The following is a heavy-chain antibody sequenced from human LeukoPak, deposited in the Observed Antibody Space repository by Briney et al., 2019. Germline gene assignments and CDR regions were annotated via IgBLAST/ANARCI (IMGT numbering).Heavy chain of an antibody. CDR3: ARQGVDFWSGYAATYHFDY. CDR1: GYSLSSGFY. CDR2: IYHSGST. V-gene: IGHV4-38-2*01. Sequence: PETPSLTRALSGYSLSSGFYWGWTPQPPGKGLEWSERIYHSGSTHYTPSPKSRVTISVDTSKNQFSLNMSSVTAVDTAVYYCARQGVDFWSGYAATYHFDYRGQGTLVTASS. D-gene: IGHD3-3*01. J-gene: IGHJ4*02.